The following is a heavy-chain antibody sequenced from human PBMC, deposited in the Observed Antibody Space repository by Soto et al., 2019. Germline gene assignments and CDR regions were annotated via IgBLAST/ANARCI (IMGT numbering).Heavy chain of an antibody. V-gene: IGHV4-39*01. J-gene: IGHJ4*02. Sequence: ETLSLTCTVSGGSISSSSYYWGWIRQPPGKGLEWIGSIYYSGSTYYNPSLKSRVTISVDTSKNQFSLKLSSVTAADTAAYYCASVVVLVQSFGYWGQGTLVTVSS. D-gene: IGHD2-15*01. CDR2: IYYSGST. CDR1: GGSISSSSYY. CDR3: ASVVVLVQSFGY.